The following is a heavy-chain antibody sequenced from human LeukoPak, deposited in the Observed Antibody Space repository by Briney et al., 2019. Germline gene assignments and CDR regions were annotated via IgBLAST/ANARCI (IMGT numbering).Heavy chain of an antibody. CDR3: ARNGRVRRVVKDLFEY. Sequence: ASVKVSCKTSGYTFTDYDITWVRQTPGQGLEWMGRVSPYNGNTYYSQRFQGRVTITKDTSTGTAYMDLRNLRTDDTAMYYCARNGRVRRVVKDLFEYWGQGTLVAVSS. J-gene: IGHJ4*02. CDR1: GYTFTDYD. V-gene: IGHV1-18*01. CDR2: VSPYNGNT. D-gene: IGHD3-10*01.